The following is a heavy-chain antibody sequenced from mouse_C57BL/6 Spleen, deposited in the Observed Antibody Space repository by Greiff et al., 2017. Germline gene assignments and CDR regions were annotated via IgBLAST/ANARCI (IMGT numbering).Heavy chain of an antibody. CDR3: ARDYGSSYEGMDY. CDR1: GFTFTDYY. J-gene: IGHJ4*01. V-gene: IGHV7-3*01. D-gene: IGHD1-1*01. CDR2: IRNKANGYTT. Sequence: EVKLVESGGGLVQPGGSLSLSCAASGFTFTDYYMSWVRQPPGKALEWLGFIRNKANGYTTEYSASVKGRFTISRDNSRSILYLQMNALRAEDSATYYCARDYGSSYEGMDYWGQGTSVTVSS.